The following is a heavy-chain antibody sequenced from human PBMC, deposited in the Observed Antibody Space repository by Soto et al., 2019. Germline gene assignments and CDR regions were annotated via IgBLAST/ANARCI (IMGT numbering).Heavy chain of an antibody. D-gene: IGHD6-19*01. CDR1: GFTFSSYA. J-gene: IGHJ5*02. V-gene: IGHV3-64D*08. Sequence: EVQLVESGGGLVQPGGSLRLSCSASGFTFSSYAMHWVRQAPGKGLEYVSAISSNGGSTYYADSVKGRFTISRDNSKNTLYLQMSSLRAEDTAVYYCVKDLSSGWYDPWEVNWFDPWGQGTLVTVSS. CDR2: ISSNGGST. CDR3: VKDLSSGWYDPWEVNWFDP.